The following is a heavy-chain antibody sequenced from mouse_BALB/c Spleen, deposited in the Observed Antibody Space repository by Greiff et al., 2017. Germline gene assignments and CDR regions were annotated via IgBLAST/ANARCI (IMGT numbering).Heavy chain of an antibody. J-gene: IGHJ2*01. CDR3: ARDRGVPSLYFDY. Sequence: EVQLVESGPGLVKPSQSLSLTCTVTGYSITSDYAWNWIRQFPGNKLEWMGYISYSGSTSYNPSLKSRISITRDTSKNQFFLQLNSVTTEDTATYYCARDRGVPSLYFDYWGQGTTLTVSS. CDR1: GYSITSDYA. CDR2: ISYSGST. V-gene: IGHV3-2*02. D-gene: IGHD2-14*01.